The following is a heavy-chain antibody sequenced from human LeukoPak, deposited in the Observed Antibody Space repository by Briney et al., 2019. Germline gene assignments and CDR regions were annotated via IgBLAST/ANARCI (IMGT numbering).Heavy chain of an antibody. V-gene: IGHV3-30-3*02. CDR2: ISDDGSNE. CDR1: GFTFSSYA. J-gene: IGHJ4*02. Sequence: GRSLRLSCAASGFTFSSYAMHWVRQAPGKGLEWVAVISDDGSNEHYADSVKGRFTVSRDNSKNTLYLQMNSLRLEDTAVYYCAKNDPDSSEDWGQGTLVTVSS. CDR3: AKNDPDSSED. D-gene: IGHD3-22*01.